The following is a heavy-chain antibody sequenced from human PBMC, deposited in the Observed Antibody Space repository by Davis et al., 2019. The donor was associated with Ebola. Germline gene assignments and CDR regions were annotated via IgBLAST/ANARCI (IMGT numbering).Heavy chain of an antibody. V-gene: IGHV4-59*01. Sequence: MPSETLSLTCTVSGGSISTYYYSWIRQPPGKGLEWIGYIYYSGSTDYFSGSTNYNPSLKSRVTISVDTSKNQFSLKLSSVTAADTAVYYCASHTVAGFSWGQGTLVTVSS. CDR1: GGSISTYY. J-gene: IGHJ4*02. CDR3: ASHTVAGFS. D-gene: IGHD6-19*01. CDR2: IYYSGSTDYFSGST.